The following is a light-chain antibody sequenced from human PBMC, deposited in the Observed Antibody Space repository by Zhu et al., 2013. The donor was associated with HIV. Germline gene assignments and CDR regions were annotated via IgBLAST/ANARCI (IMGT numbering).Light chain of an antibody. J-gene: IGLJ3*02. CDR1: NIGSKS. CDR2: DDT. CDR3: QVWDTNDDLVM. Sequence: SYELTQPPSVSVAPGRTARITCGGTNIGSKSVHWYQQKPGQAPVLVVYDDTERPSGIPERFSGSNSGNTATLTISRVEAGDEADYYCQVWDTNDDLVMFGGGTKLTVL. V-gene: IGLV3-21*03.